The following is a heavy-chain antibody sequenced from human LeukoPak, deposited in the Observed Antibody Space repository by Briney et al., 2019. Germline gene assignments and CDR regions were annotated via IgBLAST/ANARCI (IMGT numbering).Heavy chain of an antibody. J-gene: IGHJ4*02. CDR2: INPNSGGT. CDR3: ARGPGYSSGGAEY. CDR1: GYTFTGYY. D-gene: IGHD6-19*01. Sequence: ASVKVSCKASGYTFTGYYMHWVRQAPGQGLEWMGWINPNSGGTNYAQKFQGRVTMTRDTSNSTAYMELSRLRSDDTAVYYCARGPGYSSGGAEYWGQGTLVTVSS. V-gene: IGHV1-2*02.